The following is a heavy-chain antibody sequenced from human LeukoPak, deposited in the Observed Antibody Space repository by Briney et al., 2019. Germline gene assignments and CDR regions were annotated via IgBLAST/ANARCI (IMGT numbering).Heavy chain of an antibody. CDR2: TYYSGST. J-gene: IGHJ4*02. Sequence: SETLSLTCTVSGYSVSSGFYWGWIRQPPGKGLEWIGSTYYSGSTYYNPSLRSRVTISVDTSKNQFSLKLYSVTAADTAIYYCARHYYGSSQIDYWGQGTLVTVSS. V-gene: IGHV4-38-2*02. CDR1: GYSVSSGFY. D-gene: IGHD3-10*01. CDR3: ARHYYGSSQIDY.